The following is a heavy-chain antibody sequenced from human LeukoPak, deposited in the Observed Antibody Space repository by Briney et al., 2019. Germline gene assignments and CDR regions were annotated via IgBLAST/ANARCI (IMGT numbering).Heavy chain of an antibody. V-gene: IGHV3-33*01. CDR1: GFTFSSYG. Sequence: GGSLRLACAASGFTFSSYGMHWVRQAPGKGLEWVAVILNDGSQEKYADSVKGRFTISRDNSKNTLFLQMNSLRAEDTAVYYCARDDALGDNALDIWGQGTMVTVSS. J-gene: IGHJ3*02. CDR2: ILNDGSQE. CDR3: ARDDALGDNALDI. D-gene: IGHD3-16*01.